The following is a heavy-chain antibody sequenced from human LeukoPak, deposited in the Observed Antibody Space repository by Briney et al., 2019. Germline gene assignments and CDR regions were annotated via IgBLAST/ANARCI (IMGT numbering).Heavy chain of an antibody. V-gene: IGHV3-7*01. CDR3: ARRDY. Sequence: GGSLRLSCAASGFTVSSNYMSWVRQAPGKGLEWVANIKQDGSEKYYVDSVKGRFTISRDNAKNSLYLQMNSLRAEDTAVYYCARRDYWGQGTLVTVSS. CDR2: IKQDGSEK. CDR1: GFTVSSNY. J-gene: IGHJ4*02.